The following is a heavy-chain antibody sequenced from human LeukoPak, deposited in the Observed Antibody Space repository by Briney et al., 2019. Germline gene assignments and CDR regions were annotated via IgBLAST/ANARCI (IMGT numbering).Heavy chain of an antibody. V-gene: IGHV3-53*01. J-gene: IGHJ4*02. CDR3: AGYLRYFDY. CDR1: GXTVSSNY. CDR2: IYSGGST. Sequence: PGGSLRLSCAVSGXTVSSNYMSWVRQAPGKGLEWVSVIYSGGSTYYADSVKGRFTISRDNSKNTLYVQMNSLRAEDTAVYYCAGYLRYFDYWGQGTLVTVSS. D-gene: IGHD2/OR15-2a*01.